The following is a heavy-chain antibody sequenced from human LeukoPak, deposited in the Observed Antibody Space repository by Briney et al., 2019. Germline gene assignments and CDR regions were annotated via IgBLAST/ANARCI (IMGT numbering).Heavy chain of an antibody. CDR1: GYTFTSYA. Sequence: ASVKVSCKASGYTFTSYAMNWVRQAPGQGREWMGWINTNTGNPTYAQGFTGRFVFSLDTSVSTAYLQISSLKAEDTAVYYCARSSDYGDQNDAFDIWGQGTMVTVSS. D-gene: IGHD4-17*01. V-gene: IGHV7-4-1*02. J-gene: IGHJ3*02. CDR3: ARSSDYGDQNDAFDI. CDR2: INTNTGNP.